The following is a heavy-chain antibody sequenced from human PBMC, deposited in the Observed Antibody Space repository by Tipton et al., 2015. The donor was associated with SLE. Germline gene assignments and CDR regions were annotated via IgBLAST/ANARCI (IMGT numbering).Heavy chain of an antibody. J-gene: IGHJ5*02. CDR3: ARVVKGSSWYWFDP. CDR2: IYHSGST. D-gene: IGHD6-13*01. V-gene: IGHV4-4*02. CDR1: GGSIRSSNW. Sequence: TLSLTCAVSGGSIRSSNWWSWVRQPPGKGLEWIGEIYHSGSTNYNPSLKSRVTISVDTSKKQFSLKLSSVTAADTAVYYCARVVKGSSWYWFDPWGQGTLVTVSS.